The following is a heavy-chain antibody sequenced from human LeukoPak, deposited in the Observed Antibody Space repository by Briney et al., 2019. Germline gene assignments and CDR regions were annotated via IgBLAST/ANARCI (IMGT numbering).Heavy chain of an antibody. CDR3: ARLGGSPPYFDH. CDR2: IKRKGNDYET. Sequence: PGGSLRLSCAASGFSFNGSAIHWVRQASGKGREWVGHIKRKGNDYETAYTASGKGSFTISRDDSKNTAFLQMDSLKTEDTAVYFCARLGGSPPYFDHWGQGTLVTVSS. CDR1: GFSFNGSA. J-gene: IGHJ4*02. D-gene: IGHD3-16*01. V-gene: IGHV3-73*01.